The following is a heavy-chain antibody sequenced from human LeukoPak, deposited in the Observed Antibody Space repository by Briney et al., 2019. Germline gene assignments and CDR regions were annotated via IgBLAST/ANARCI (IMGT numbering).Heavy chain of an antibody. CDR1: GYTFTSYY. CDR2: INPSGGST. CDR3: ARDPTYYDSSGYLDY. V-gene: IGHV1-46*01. J-gene: IGHJ4*02. D-gene: IGHD3-22*01. Sequence: ASVKASCKASGYTFTSYYMHWVRQAPGQGLEWMGIINPSGGSTSYAQKFQGRVTMTRDTSTSTVYMELSSLRSEDTAVYYCARDPTYYDSSGYLDYWGQGTLVTVSS.